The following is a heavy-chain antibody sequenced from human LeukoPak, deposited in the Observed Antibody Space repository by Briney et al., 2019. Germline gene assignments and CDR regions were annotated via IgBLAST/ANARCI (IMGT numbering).Heavy chain of an antibody. CDR2: IYYSGST. CDR1: GGSISSGGYY. Sequence: SETLSLTCTVSGGSISSGGYYWSWIRQHPGKGLEWIGYIYYSGSTYYNPSLKSRVTISVDTSKNQFSLKLSSVTAADTAVYYCARRSSSWFHYDYWGQGTLVTVSS. V-gene: IGHV4-31*03. J-gene: IGHJ4*02. CDR3: ARRSSSWFHYDY. D-gene: IGHD6-13*01.